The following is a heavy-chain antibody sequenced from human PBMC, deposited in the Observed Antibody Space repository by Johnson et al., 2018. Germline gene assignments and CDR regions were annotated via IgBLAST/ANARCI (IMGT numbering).Heavy chain of an antibody. D-gene: IGHD3-16*01. CDR3: VKVVHVTTYGGLTGGDACHI. CDR1: GFTFGDYA. V-gene: IGHV3-9*01. Sequence: VQLVESGGGLVQPGRSLRLSCSASGFTFGDYAMHWVRQVPGKGLEWVSGISWNSGSIAYADSVRGRFTISRDNAKNSLYVQMNSLRPEYTALYYCVKVVHVTTYGGLTGGDACHIWGQGTMVTVSS. CDR2: ISWNSGSI. J-gene: IGHJ3*02.